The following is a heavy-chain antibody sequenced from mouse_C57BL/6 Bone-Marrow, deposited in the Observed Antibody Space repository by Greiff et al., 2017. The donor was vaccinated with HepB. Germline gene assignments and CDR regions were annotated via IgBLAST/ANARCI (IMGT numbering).Heavy chain of an antibody. Sequence: EVQLQQSGAELVRPGASVKLSCTASGFNIKDYYMHWVKQRPEQGLEWIGRIDPEDGDTEYAPKFQGKATMTADTSSNTAYLQLSSLTSEDTAVYYCARAPTGGSRSYAMDYWGQGTSVTVSS. CDR2: IDPEDGDT. CDR3: ARAPTGGSRSYAMDY. CDR1: GFNIKDYY. D-gene: IGHD1-1*01. J-gene: IGHJ4*01. V-gene: IGHV14-1*01.